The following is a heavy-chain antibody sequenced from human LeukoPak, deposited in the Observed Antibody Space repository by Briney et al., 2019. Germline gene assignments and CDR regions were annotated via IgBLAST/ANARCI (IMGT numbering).Heavy chain of an antibody. V-gene: IGHV4-59*01. CDR3: ARQIDGSGLAFDP. D-gene: IGHD3-10*01. Sequence: PSETLSLTCTVSGGSMSTYYWSWIRQSPGKGLEWIGYIYYSGSTSYNPSLKSRLTISIDTSKTQFYLKLSSVTAADTAVYYCARQIDGSGLAFDPWGQGTLVTVSS. CDR1: GGSMSTYY. J-gene: IGHJ5*02. CDR2: IYYSGST.